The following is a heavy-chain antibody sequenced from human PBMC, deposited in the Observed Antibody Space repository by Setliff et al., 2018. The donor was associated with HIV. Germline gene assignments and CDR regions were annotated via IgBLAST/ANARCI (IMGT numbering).Heavy chain of an antibody. CDR1: GDSVSSRSYY. D-gene: IGHD5-12*01. J-gene: IGHJ4*02. Sequence: SETLSLTCTVSGDSVSSRSYYWSWIRQPPGKGLEWIGNIYYSGSTYYDTYLKSRVTISVDTSKNRFSLRLTSVTAADTAMYYSARTKADGYNGVFDSWGQGPLVTVSS. CDR3: ARTKADGYNGVFDS. V-gene: IGHV4-30-4*08. CDR2: IYYSGST.